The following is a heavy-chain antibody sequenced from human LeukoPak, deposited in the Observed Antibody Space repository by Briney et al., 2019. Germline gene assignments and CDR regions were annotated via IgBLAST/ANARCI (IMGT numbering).Heavy chain of an antibody. CDR2: VNSGSSYI. CDR3: ARGEDTAMISGGYNWFDP. CDR1: GFTFSSYS. J-gene: IGHJ5*02. V-gene: IGHV3-21*01. D-gene: IGHD5-18*01. Sequence: PGGSLRLSCAASGFTFSSYSMNWVRQAPGKGLEGVSSVNSGSSYIYYADSVKGRFTISRDNANNSLYLQMNGLRAEDTAVYYCARGEDTAMISGGYNWFDPWGQGTLVTVSS.